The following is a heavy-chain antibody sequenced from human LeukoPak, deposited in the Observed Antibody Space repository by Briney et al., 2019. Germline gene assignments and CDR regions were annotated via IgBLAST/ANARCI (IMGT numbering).Heavy chain of an antibody. CDR3: ARDRSQEFDP. Sequence: PGGSLRLSCAASGFTFSTYNMNWVRQAPGKGLEWVSFISLSSTTIYYADSVKGRFTISRDNAKNSLYLQMNRLRADDTAVYYCARDRSQEFDPWGQGTLVTVSS. CDR2: ISLSSTTI. J-gene: IGHJ5*02. D-gene: IGHD3-10*01. V-gene: IGHV3-48*01. CDR1: GFTFSTYN.